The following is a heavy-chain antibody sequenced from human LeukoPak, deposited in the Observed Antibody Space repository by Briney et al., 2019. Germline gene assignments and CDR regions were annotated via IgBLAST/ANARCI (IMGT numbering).Heavy chain of an antibody. J-gene: IGHJ3*02. Sequence: SETLSLTCTVSGGSISSYYWSWIRQPAGKGLEWIGRIHTSGSTNYNPSLKSRLTMSVDTSRNQFSLKLNSVTAAGTAVYYCAKSNGYGLVDIWGQGTMVTVSS. CDR1: GGSISSYY. D-gene: IGHD3-10*01. V-gene: IGHV4-4*07. CDR2: IHTSGST. CDR3: AKSNGYGLVDI.